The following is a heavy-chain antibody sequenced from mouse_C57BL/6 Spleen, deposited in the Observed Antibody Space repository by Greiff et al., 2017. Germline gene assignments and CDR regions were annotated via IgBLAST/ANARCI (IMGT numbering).Heavy chain of an antibody. J-gene: IGHJ2*01. D-gene: IGHD1-1*01. V-gene: IGHV1-81*01. CDR2: LYPRSGNT. CDR3: ARERELLRADYFDY. CDR1: GYTFTSYG. Sequence: QVQLQQSGAELARPGASVKLSCTASGYTFTSYGISWVKQRTGQGLAWIGELYPRSGNTYYNEKFEGKDPLTDDKSSSTAYIELRCLASEDSAVYFCARERELLRADYFDYWGQGTTLTVSS.